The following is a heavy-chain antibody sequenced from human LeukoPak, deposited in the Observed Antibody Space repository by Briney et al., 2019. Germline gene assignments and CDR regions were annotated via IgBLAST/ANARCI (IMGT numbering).Heavy chain of an antibody. J-gene: IGHJ5*02. Sequence: SETLSLTCTVSGGSISSYFWRWIRQPPGKGLEWIGYIYYSGSTNYNPSLNSRVTISVDTSKNQFSLKLSSVTAADTAVYYCAREWTSGVWFYPWGQGTLVTVSS. CDR2: IYYSGST. CDR3: AREWTSGVWFYP. D-gene: IGHD3-10*01. V-gene: IGHV4-59*12. CDR1: GGSISSYF.